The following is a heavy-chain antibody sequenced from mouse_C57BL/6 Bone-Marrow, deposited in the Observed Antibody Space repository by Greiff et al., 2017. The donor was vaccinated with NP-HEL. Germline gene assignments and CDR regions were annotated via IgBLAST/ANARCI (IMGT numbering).Heavy chain of an antibody. J-gene: IGHJ1*03. CDR1: GYTFTDYN. D-gene: IGHD1-1*01. V-gene: IGHV1-18*01. CDR2: INPNNGGT. Sequence: VQLKQSGPELVKPGASVKITCKASGYTFTDYNMDWVKQSHGKSLEWIGDINPNNGGTIYNQKFKGKATLTVDKSSSTAYMELRSLTSEDTAVYYCARTVRSSPWYFDVWGTGTTVTVSS. CDR3: ARTVRSSPWYFDV.